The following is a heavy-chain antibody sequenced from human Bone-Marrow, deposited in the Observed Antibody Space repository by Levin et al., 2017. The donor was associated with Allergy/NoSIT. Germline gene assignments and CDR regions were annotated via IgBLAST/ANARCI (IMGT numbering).Heavy chain of an antibody. J-gene: IGHJ4*02. Sequence: PGESLKISCAASGFTFSSFAMNWVRQAPGKGLEWVSGISVNGDSTYYADSVKGRFTISRDSSKNTLFLQMNSLRAEDTAIYYCATGYTSGWRRDYWGQGTLVTVSS. CDR3: ATGYTSGWRRDY. D-gene: IGHD6-19*01. V-gene: IGHV3-23*01. CDR1: GFTFSSFA. CDR2: ISVNGDST.